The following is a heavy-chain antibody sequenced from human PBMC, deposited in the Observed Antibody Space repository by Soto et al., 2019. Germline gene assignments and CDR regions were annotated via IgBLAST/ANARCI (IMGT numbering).Heavy chain of an antibody. CDR3: ARGLILWFGESYGMDV. D-gene: IGHD3-10*01. Sequence: SETLSLTCAVYGGSFSGYYWSWIRQPPGKGLEWIGEINHSGSTNYNPSLKSRVTISVDTSKNQFSLKLSSVTAADTAVYYCARGLILWFGESYGMDVWGQGTTVTVSS. CDR1: GGSFSGYY. J-gene: IGHJ6*02. CDR2: INHSGST. V-gene: IGHV4-34*01.